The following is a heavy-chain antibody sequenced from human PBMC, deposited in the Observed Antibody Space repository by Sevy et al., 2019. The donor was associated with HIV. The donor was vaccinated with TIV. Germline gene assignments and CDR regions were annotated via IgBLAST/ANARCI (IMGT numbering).Heavy chain of an antibody. Sequence: SETLSLTCTVSGGSISSGGYYWSWIRQHPGKGLEWIGYIYYSGSTYYNPSLKSRVTISVDTSKNQFSLKLSSVTAPDTAVYYCARCNGGIAAAFDYWGQGTLVTVSS. CDR2: IYYSGST. D-gene: IGHD6-13*01. CDR3: ARCNGGIAAAFDY. V-gene: IGHV4-31*03. CDR1: GGSISSGGYY. J-gene: IGHJ4*02.